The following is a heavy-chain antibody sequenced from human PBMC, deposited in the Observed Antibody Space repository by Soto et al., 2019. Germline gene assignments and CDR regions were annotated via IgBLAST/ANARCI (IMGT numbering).Heavy chain of an antibody. D-gene: IGHD3-16*01. CDR3: AREVPRGGNVDY. Sequence: ASVTVSCKASGYTFTGYYMHWVRQAPGQGVEWVGWINPNSGGTNYAQKFQGRVTMTRDTSISTAYMELSRLRSDDTAVYYWAREVPRGGNVDYWGQGTLVTVSS. CDR1: GYTFTGYY. CDR2: INPNSGGT. V-gene: IGHV1-2*02. J-gene: IGHJ4*02.